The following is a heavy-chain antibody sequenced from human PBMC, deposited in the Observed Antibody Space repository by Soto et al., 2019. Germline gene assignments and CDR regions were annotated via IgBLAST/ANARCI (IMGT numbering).Heavy chain of an antibody. CDR3: ARARYYDFWSGYYIDRPPPVNFDY. D-gene: IGHD3-3*01. V-gene: IGHV3-21*01. CDR1: GFTFSSYS. CDR2: ISSSSSYI. J-gene: IGHJ4*02. Sequence: GGSLRLSCAASGFTFSSYSMNWVRQAPGKGLEWVSSISSSSSYIYYADSVKGRFTISRDNAKNSLYLQMNSLRAEDTAVYYCARARYYDFWSGYYIDRPPPVNFDYWGQGTLVTVSS.